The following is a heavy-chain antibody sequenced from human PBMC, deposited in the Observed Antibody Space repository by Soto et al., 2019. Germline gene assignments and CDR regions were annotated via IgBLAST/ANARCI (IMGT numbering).Heavy chain of an antibody. CDR1: GGSVSSGSYY. Sequence: SETLSLTCTVSGGSVSSGSYYWSWIRQPPGKGLEWIGYIYYSGSTNYNPSLKSRVTISVDTSKNQFSLKLSSVTAADTAVYYCARYGDYTGAEYFQHWGQGTLVTVSS. J-gene: IGHJ1*01. CDR2: IYYSGST. V-gene: IGHV4-61*01. D-gene: IGHD4-17*01. CDR3: ARYGDYTGAEYFQH.